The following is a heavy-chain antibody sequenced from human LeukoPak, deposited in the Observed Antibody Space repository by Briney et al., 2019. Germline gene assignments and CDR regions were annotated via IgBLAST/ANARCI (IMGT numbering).Heavy chain of an antibody. V-gene: IGHV3-11*04. J-gene: IGHJ3*02. Sequence: GGSLRLSCAASGFTFSDYYMSWIRQAPGKGLEWVSYISSSSSTIYYADSVKGRFTISRDNAKNSLYLQMNSLRAEDTAVYYCARDHLAYCGGDCYSGVIDAFDIWGQGTMVTVSS. CDR1: GFTFSDYY. CDR3: ARDHLAYCGGDCYSGVIDAFDI. D-gene: IGHD2-21*02. CDR2: ISSSSSTI.